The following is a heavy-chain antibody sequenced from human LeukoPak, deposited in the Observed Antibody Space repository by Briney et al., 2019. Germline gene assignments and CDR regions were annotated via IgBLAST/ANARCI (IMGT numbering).Heavy chain of an antibody. CDR2: ISGSGGST. Sequence: GGSLRLSCAASGFTFSSYGMSWVRQAPGKGLEWVSAISGSGGSTYYADSVKGRFTISRDNSKNTLYLQMNSLRAEDTAVYYCARDGLTAEYFQHWGQGTLVTVSS. D-gene: IGHD1-20*01. J-gene: IGHJ1*01. CDR1: GFTFSSYG. V-gene: IGHV3-23*01. CDR3: ARDGLTAEYFQH.